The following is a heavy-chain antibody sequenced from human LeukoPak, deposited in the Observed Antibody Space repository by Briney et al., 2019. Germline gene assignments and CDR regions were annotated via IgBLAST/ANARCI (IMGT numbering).Heavy chain of an antibody. CDR1: GGSVNNYY. V-gene: IGHV4-59*02. Sequence: PSETLSLTCSVSGGSVNNYYWAWIRQSPGKTLEWIAYVFYNGYTSYNPSPKIRATISIDTSRNQFSLQLSSVTAADTAVYFCARIPPYNSGRGGFDYWGQGTLVTVSS. J-gene: IGHJ4*02. CDR2: VFYNGYT. D-gene: IGHD1-1*01. CDR3: ARIPPYNSGRGGFDY.